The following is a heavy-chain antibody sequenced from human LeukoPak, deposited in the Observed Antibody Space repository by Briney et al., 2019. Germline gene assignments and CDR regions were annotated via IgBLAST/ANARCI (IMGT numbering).Heavy chain of an antibody. CDR3: TRGHYGNYRRYYYYMDV. Sequence: SETLSLTCTVSGVSISSYYWSWIRQPPGKGLEWIGYIYTSEITNYNPSLKSRVTMSVDTSKNQFSLKLRPVTAADTAVYYCTRGHYGNYRRYYYYMDVWGKGTTVTVSS. V-gene: IGHV4-4*09. CDR2: IYTSEIT. CDR1: GVSISSYY. J-gene: IGHJ6*03. D-gene: IGHD4-11*01.